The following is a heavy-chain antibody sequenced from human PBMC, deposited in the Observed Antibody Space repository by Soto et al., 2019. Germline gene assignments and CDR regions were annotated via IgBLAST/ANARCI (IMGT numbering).Heavy chain of an antibody. Sequence: PGGSLRLSCAASGFSFAGYALTWVRLAPGKGLEWVASISGGGGSTYYTDSVKGRFSISRDNSNRVVYLQMGSLTAGDTAVYYCAKTETFNGYYNALDYWGQVTRVTVSS. CDR2: ISGGGGST. J-gene: IGHJ4*02. D-gene: IGHD3-9*01. V-gene: IGHV3-23*01. CDR3: AKTETFNGYYNALDY. CDR1: GFSFAGYA.